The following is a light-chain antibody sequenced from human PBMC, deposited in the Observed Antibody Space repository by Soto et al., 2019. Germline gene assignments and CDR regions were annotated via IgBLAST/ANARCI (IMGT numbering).Light chain of an antibody. CDR1: QSISKW. Sequence: DIQMTQSPSTLSESVGDIVTITCRASQSISKWLVWYQQKPGKAPKVLIFDASILASGVPSRFSGSGSGTELTLTISSLQPDDFATYYCEQYNGYSTWTFGQGTKVEIK. CDR2: DAS. V-gene: IGKV1-5*01. CDR3: EQYNGYSTWT. J-gene: IGKJ1*01.